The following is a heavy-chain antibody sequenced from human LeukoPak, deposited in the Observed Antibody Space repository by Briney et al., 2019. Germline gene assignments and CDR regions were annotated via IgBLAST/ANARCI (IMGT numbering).Heavy chain of an antibody. V-gene: IGHV4-30-2*01. Sequence: SETLSLTCAVSGDSISSGDYSWSWIRQPSGKGLEWIGYIFHSGSSYYNPSLKSRVTISVDKSKNQFSLKLSSVIAADTAVYYCASVVVTTVDLRFDYWGKGSQVTVSS. CDR1: GDSISSGDYS. CDR3: ASVVVTTVDLRFDY. CDR2: IFHSGSS. D-gene: IGHD2-21*02. J-gene: IGHJ4*02.